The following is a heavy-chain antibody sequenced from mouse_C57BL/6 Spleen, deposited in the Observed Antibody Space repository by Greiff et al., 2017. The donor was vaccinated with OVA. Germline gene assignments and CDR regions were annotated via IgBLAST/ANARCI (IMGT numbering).Heavy chain of an antibody. J-gene: IGHJ3*01. V-gene: IGHV1-82*01. Sequence: VQLQQSGPELVKPGASVKISCKASGYAFSSSWMNWVKQRPGKGLEWIGRIYPGDGDTNYNGKFKGKATLTADKSSSTAYMQLSSLTSEDSAVYFCARGDWAYWGQGTLVTVSA. CDR2: IYPGDGDT. CDR1: GYAFSSSW. D-gene: IGHD4-1*01. CDR3: ARGDWAY.